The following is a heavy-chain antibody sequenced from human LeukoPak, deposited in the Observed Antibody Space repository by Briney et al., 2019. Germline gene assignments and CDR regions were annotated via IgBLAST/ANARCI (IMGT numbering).Heavy chain of an antibody. V-gene: IGHV3-23*01. CDR1: GFTFSSYA. CDR2: ISGSGGST. J-gene: IGHJ4*02. CDR3: AKWSVTMIVVVTALDY. D-gene: IGHD3-22*01. Sequence: GGSLRLSCAASGFTFSSYAMSWVRQAPGKGLEWVSAISGSGGSTYYADSVKGRFTIFRDNSKNTLYLQMNSLRAEDTAVYYCAKWSVTMIVVVTALDYWGQGTLVTVSS.